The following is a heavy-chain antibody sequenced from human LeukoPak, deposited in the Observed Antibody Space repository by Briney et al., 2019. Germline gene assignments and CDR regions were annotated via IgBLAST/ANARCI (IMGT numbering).Heavy chain of an antibody. D-gene: IGHD1-26*01. CDR3: ATETGIVGATKPTFDY. J-gene: IGHJ4*02. Sequence: GGSLRLSCAVSGFTFSSYEMNWVRQAPGKGLEWVANINEDASEKDYVDSVKGRFTISRDNAKNSLYLQMNSLRAEDTAVYYCATETGIVGATKPTFDYWGQGTLVTVSS. CDR1: GFTFSSYE. V-gene: IGHV3-7*03. CDR2: INEDASEK.